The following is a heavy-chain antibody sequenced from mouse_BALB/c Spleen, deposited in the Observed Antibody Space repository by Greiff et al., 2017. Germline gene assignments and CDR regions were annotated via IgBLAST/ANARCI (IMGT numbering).Heavy chain of an antibody. CDR2: IDPANGNT. D-gene: IGHD3-2*01. CDR3: ACGRQGFAY. V-gene: IGHV14-3*02. Sequence: EVKLQESGAELVKPGASVKLSCTASGFNIKDTYMHWVKQRPEQGLEWIGRIDPANGNTKYDPKFQGKATITADTSSNTAYLQLSSLTSEDTAVYYCACGRQGFAYWGQGTLVTVSA. CDR1: GFNIKDTY. J-gene: IGHJ3*01.